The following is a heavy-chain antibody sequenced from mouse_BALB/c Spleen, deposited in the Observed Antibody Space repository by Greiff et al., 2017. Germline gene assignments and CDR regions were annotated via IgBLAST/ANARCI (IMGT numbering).Heavy chain of an antibody. D-gene: IGHD2-10*02. Sequence: EVQLQQSGPGLVKPSQSLSLTCTVTGYSITSDYAWNWIRQFPGNKLEWMGYISYSGSTSYNPSLKSRISITRDTSKNQFFLQLNSVTTEDTATYYCARKYGNYYGRWGQGTLVTVSA. CDR1: GYSITSDYA. J-gene: IGHJ3*02. V-gene: IGHV3-2*02. CDR2: ISYSGST. CDR3: ARKYGNYYGR.